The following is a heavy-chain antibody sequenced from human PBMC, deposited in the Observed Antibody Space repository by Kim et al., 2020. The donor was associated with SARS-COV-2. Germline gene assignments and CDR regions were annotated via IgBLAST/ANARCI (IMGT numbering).Heavy chain of an antibody. CDR3: ATLGDGYNYVAGANNYYYGMDV. J-gene: IGHJ6*02. CDR1: GGSVSSGSYY. CDR2: IYYSGST. V-gene: IGHV4-61*01. Sequence: SETLSLTCTVSGGSVSSGSYYWSWIRQPPGKGLEWIGYIYYSGSTNYNPSLKSRVTISVDTSKNQFSLKLSSVTAADTAVYYCATLGDGYNYVAGANNYYYGMDVWGQGTTVTVSS. D-gene: IGHD5-12*01.